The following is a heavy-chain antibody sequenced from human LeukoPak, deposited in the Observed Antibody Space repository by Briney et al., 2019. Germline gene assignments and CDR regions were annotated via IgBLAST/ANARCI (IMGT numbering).Heavy chain of an antibody. Sequence: HSGGSLRLSCAASGFTFSSYSMNWVRQAPGKGLEWVSYISSSSSTIYYADSVKGRFTISRDNAKNSLYLQMNSLRAEDTAVYYCASINKIFGVVKNNWFDPWGQGTLVTVSS. CDR1: GFTFSSYS. CDR3: ASINKIFGVVKNNWFDP. V-gene: IGHV3-48*01. J-gene: IGHJ5*02. CDR2: ISSSSSTI. D-gene: IGHD3-3*01.